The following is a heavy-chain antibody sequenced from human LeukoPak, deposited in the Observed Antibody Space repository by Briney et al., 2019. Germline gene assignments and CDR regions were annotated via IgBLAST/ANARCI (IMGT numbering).Heavy chain of an antibody. V-gene: IGHV4-39*01. Sequence: KPSETLSLTCTVSGGSISSSYYWGWIRQPPGKGLEWIGSIYYSGSTYYNPSLKSRVTISVDTSKNQFSLKLSSVTAADTAVYYCASGRRYSYGYNYFDYWGQGTLVTVSS. CDR1: GGSISSSYY. CDR2: IYYSGST. CDR3: ASGRRYSYGYNYFDY. D-gene: IGHD5-18*01. J-gene: IGHJ4*02.